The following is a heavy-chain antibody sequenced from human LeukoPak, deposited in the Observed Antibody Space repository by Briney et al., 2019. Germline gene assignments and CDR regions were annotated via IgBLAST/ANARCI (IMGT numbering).Heavy chain of an antibody. CDR2: MNPNSGNT. J-gene: IGHJ6*03. Sequence: ASVKVSCKASGYTFTSYDINWVRQATGRGLEWMGWMNPNSGNTGYAQKFQGRVTMTRNTSISTAYMELSSLRSEDTAVYYCARKNDPSYYYYYMDVWGKGTTVTVSS. CDR3: ARKNDPSYYYYYMDV. D-gene: IGHD1-1*01. V-gene: IGHV1-8*01. CDR1: GYTFTSYD.